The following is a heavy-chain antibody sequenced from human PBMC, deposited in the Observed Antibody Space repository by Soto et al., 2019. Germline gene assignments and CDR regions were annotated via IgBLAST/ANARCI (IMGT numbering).Heavy chain of an antibody. V-gene: IGHV3-23*01. CDR2: ISGSGGST. CDR3: ATSSGEHCSSTSCGGRY. CDR1: GFTFSSYA. Sequence: EVQLLESGGGLVQPGGSLRLSCAASGFTFSSYAMSWVRQAPGKGLEWVSAISGSGGSTYYADSVKGRFTISRDNSKNSLYLQMNSLRAEDTAVYYCATSSGEHCSSTSCGGRYWGQGTLVTVSS. D-gene: IGHD2-2*01. J-gene: IGHJ4*02.